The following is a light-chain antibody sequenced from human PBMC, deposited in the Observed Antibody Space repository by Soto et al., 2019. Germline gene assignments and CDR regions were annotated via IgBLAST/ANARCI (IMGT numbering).Light chain of an antibody. Sequence: DIQMTQSPSTLSASVGDRVTITCRASQSISSWLAWYQQKPGKAPKLLIYKASSLERGVPSRFSGSGSGTEFTLTISSLQPDDFATYYCQQYDSYSTFAQGTKLEIK. J-gene: IGKJ2*01. CDR1: QSISSW. CDR2: KAS. V-gene: IGKV1-5*03. CDR3: QQYDSYST.